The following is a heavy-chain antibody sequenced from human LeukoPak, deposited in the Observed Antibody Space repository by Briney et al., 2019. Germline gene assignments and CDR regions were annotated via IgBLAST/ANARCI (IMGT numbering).Heavy chain of an antibody. V-gene: IGHV1-24*01. D-gene: IGHD3-22*01. CDR3: ATASYYYDSSGYYGLDY. CDR1: GYTLTELS. CDR2: FDPEAGET. J-gene: IGHJ4*02. Sequence: ASVKVSCKVSGYTLTELSMHWVRQAPGKGLEWMGGFDPEAGETIYAQKFQGRVTMTEDTSTDTAYMELSSLRSEDTAVYYCATASYYYDSSGYYGLDYWGQGTLVTVSS.